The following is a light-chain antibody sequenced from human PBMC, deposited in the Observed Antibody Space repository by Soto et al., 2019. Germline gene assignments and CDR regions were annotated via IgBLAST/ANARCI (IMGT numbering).Light chain of an antibody. Sequence: EIVMTQSPATLSVSPGERATLSCRASQSVSSNLAWYQQKPGQAPRLLIYDASIRATGIPARFSGSWSGTDFTLTINGLEPEDVAIYYCQQYSKSPITFGQGTRLEIK. CDR2: DAS. CDR3: QQYSKSPIT. J-gene: IGKJ5*01. V-gene: IGKV3D-15*02. CDR1: QSVSSN.